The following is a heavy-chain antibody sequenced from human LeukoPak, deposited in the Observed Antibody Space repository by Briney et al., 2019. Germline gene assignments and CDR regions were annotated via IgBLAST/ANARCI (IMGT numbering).Heavy chain of an antibody. V-gene: IGHV4-4*09. D-gene: IGHD3-10*01. J-gene: IGHJ4*02. CDR3: AGGLLWYGELSPNFDY. CDR1: GGSISSYY. Sequence: SETLSLTYTVSGGSISSYYWSWIRQPPGKGLEWIGYIYTSGSTNYNPSLKSRVTISVDTSKNQFSLKLSSVTAADTAVYYCAGGLLWYGELSPNFDYWGQGTLVTVSS. CDR2: IYTSGST.